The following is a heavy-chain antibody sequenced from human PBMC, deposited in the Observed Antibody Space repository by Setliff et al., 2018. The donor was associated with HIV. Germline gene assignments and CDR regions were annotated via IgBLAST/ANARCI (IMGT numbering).Heavy chain of an antibody. V-gene: IGHV4-39*01. D-gene: IGHD3-10*01. CDR3: ARHRGSSSGGPGEMDY. J-gene: IGHJ4*02. CDR1: GGSIRSSNYY. Sequence: SETLSLTCTVSGGSIRSSNYYWGWIRQPPGKGLEWIGHIYYTGSTYYNPSLKSRVTISVDTSKNQFSLELSSVTTTDTAVYYCARHRGSSSGGPGEMDYWGQGTLVTVSS. CDR2: IYYTGST.